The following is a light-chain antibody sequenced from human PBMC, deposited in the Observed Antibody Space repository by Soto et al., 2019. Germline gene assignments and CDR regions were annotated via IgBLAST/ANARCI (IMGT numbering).Light chain of an antibody. CDR2: GAS. V-gene: IGKV3-20*01. J-gene: IGKJ5*01. Sequence: EMVLTESPGTLSLSTGERAILSCRASQSVSSSYLAWYQQKPGQAPRLLSYGASSRATGIPDRFSGGGSGTDFTLTISRLEPEDLAVYYCQQYGSSRTFGQGTRLEIK. CDR3: QQYGSSRT. CDR1: QSVSSSY.